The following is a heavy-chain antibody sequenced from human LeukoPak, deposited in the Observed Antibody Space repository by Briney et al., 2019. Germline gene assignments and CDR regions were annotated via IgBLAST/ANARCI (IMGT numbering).Heavy chain of an antibody. CDR1: GGSITSPNYY. Sequence: SETLSLTCTVSGGSITSPNYYWGWIRQPPGKGLEWIGYIYYSGSTNYNPSLKSRVTISVDTSKNQFSLKLSSVTAADTAVYYCAREIPDSSSWFIDYWGQGTLVTVSS. V-gene: IGHV4-61*01. CDR3: AREIPDSSSWFIDY. J-gene: IGHJ4*02. D-gene: IGHD6-13*01. CDR2: IYYSGST.